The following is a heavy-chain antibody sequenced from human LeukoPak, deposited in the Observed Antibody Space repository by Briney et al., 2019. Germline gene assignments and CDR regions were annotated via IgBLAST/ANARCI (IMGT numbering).Heavy chain of an antibody. D-gene: IGHD3-22*01. Sequence: GASVKVSCKASGYTFTSYDINWVRQATGQGLEWMGWMNPNSGNTGYAQKFQGRVTITRNTSISTAYMELSSLRSDDTAVYYCARASYDSSNYEYFQHWGQGTLVTVSS. J-gene: IGHJ1*01. CDR2: MNPNSGNT. CDR1: GYTFTSYD. CDR3: ARASYDSSNYEYFQH. V-gene: IGHV1-8*03.